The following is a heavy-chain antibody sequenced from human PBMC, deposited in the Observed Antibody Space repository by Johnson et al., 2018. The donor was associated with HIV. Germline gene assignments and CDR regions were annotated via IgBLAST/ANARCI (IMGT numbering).Heavy chain of an antibody. V-gene: IGHV3-13*01. CDR3: ARARGAPWDAFDI. CDR2: IGTAGDT. J-gene: IGHJ3*02. CDR1: GFTFSSHW. D-gene: IGHD3-10*01. Sequence: VQLVESGGALVQPGGSLRLSCAASGFTFSSHWMNWVRQATGKGLEWVSAIGTAGDTYYPGSVKGRFTISRENAKNTLYLQMNSLRTEDTAVYYCARARGAPWDAFDIWGQGTIVTVSS.